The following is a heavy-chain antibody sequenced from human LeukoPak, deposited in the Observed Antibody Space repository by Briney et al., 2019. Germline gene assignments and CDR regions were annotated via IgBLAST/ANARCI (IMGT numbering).Heavy chain of an antibody. CDR2: IKQDGSEK. V-gene: IGHV3-7*01. J-gene: IGHJ4*02. D-gene: IGHD6-6*01. CDR3: ARESQAFEYSSSPGGY. Sequence: GGSLRLSCAASGFTFSSYWMSWVCQAPGKGLEWVANIKQDGSEKYYVDSVKGRFTISRDNSKNTLYLQMNSLRAEDTAVYYCARESQAFEYSSSPGGYWGQGTLVTVSS. CDR1: GFTFSSYW.